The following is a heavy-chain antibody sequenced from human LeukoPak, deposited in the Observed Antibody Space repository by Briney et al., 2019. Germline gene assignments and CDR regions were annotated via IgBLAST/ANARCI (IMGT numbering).Heavy chain of an antibody. CDR3: AKEGYSSSRYRFDY. D-gene: IGHD6-13*01. V-gene: IGHV3-23*01. Sequence: GGSLRLSCAASGFTFSSYAMSWVRQAPGKGLEWVSSISGSGGTPYYADSVKGRFTISRDNSKNTLYLQMNSLRAEDTAVYYCAKEGYSSSRYRFDYWGQGTLVTVSS. J-gene: IGHJ4*02. CDR1: GFTFSSYA. CDR2: ISGSGGTP.